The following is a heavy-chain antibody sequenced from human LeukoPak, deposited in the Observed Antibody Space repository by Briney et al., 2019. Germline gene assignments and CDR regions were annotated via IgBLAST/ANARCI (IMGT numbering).Heavy chain of an antibody. CDR1: GFTFSSYW. D-gene: IGHD5/OR15-5a*01. J-gene: IGHJ4*02. CDR3: ARDSNIVSSSRDY. V-gene: IGHV3-7*01. CDR2: IKPDGSAT. Sequence: PGGSLRLSCAAPGFTFSSYWMSWVRQAPGKGLEWVANIKPDGSATYYVDSVKGRFTISRDSTNNSLYLQMNSLRAEDTAVYYCARDSNIVSSSRDYWGQGTLVTVSP.